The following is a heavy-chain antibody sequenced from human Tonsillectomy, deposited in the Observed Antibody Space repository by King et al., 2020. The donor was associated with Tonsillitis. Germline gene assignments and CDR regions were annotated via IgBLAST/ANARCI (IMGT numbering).Heavy chain of an antibody. CDR2: MYYSGTI. CDR3: ARYVSGSFDY. J-gene: IGHJ4*02. V-gene: IGHV4-39*01. D-gene: IGHD1-26*01. CDR1: VGSLSSSDHY. Sequence: QLQESGPGVVKPSETLSLTCTVSVGSLSSSDHYWAWIRQPPGKGLECIGYMYYSGTIFYNPSLKSRITISGGTSENRFSLRLSSVTAADTAVYFCARYVSGSFDYWGQGALVTVSS.